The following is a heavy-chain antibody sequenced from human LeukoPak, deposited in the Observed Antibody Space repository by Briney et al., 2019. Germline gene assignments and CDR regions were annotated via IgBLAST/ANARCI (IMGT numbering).Heavy chain of an antibody. Sequence: GGSLRLSCAASGFTFSSYAMHWVRQAPGKGLEWVAVISYDGSNKYYADSVKGRFTISRDNSKNTLYLQMNSLRAEDTAVYYCARGYYDYVWGSYRGGAFDIWGQGTMVTVSS. J-gene: IGHJ3*02. CDR2: ISYDGSNK. V-gene: IGHV3-30-3*01. CDR1: GFTFSSYA. D-gene: IGHD3-16*02. CDR3: ARGYYDYVWGSYRGGAFDI.